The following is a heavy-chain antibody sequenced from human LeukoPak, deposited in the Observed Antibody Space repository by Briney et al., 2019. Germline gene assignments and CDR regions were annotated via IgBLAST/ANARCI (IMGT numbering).Heavy chain of an antibody. J-gene: IGHJ4*02. CDR3: ARVLRGSVVPAGTYFDY. CDR1: GYSFTSYS. D-gene: IGHD2-2*01. V-gene: IGHV1-18*01. Sequence: ASVKVSCKSSGYSFTSYSITWVRQAPGQGLEWMGWISAYNGKTNYAQKFQGRLTMTTDTSTTTAYLDLGSLTSADTAIYYCARVLRGSVVPAGTYFDYWGQGTLVTVSP. CDR2: ISAYNGKT.